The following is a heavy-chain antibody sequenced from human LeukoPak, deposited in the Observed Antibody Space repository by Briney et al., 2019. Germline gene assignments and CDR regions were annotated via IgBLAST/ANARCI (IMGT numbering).Heavy chain of an antibody. D-gene: IGHD2-2*01. Sequence: SQTLSLTCAISGDSVFSNSAAWNWIRQSPSRGLEWLGRTYYRSKWYNDYAVSVKSRITINPDTSKNQFSLQLNSVTPEDTAVYYCARASYCSSTSCYEDFDYWGQGTLVTVSS. CDR2: TYYRSKWYN. CDR1: GDSVFSNSAA. V-gene: IGHV6-1*01. J-gene: IGHJ4*02. CDR3: ARASYCSSTSCYEDFDY.